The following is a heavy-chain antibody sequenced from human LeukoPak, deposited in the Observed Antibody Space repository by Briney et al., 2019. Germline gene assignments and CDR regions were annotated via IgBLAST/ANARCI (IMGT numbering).Heavy chain of an antibody. CDR3: ARDRYKYGSGPYYMDV. Sequence: MASETLSLTCTVSGGSISSYYWSWIRRPPGKGLEWIGYIYNSGSTNYNPSLKSRVTISVDTSKNQFSLKLSSVTAADTAVYYCARDRYKYGSGPYYMDVWGKGTTVTISS. CDR1: GGSISSYY. J-gene: IGHJ6*03. D-gene: IGHD3-10*01. CDR2: IYNSGST. V-gene: IGHV4-59*01.